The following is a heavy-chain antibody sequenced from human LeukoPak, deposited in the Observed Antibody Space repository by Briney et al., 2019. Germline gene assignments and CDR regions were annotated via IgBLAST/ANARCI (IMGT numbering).Heavy chain of an antibody. CDR3: ARDRYSYDYALDC. CDR1: GFTVRNNY. Sequence: PGGSLRLSCAASGFTVRNNYMTWVRQAPGKGLAWVSVIYSGGSTYYADSVKGRFTISRDNSNNTLYLQMNSLRAEDSAVYYCARDRYSYDYALDCWGQGTLVTVSS. J-gene: IGHJ4*02. D-gene: IGHD5-18*01. V-gene: IGHV3-66*02. CDR2: IYSGGST.